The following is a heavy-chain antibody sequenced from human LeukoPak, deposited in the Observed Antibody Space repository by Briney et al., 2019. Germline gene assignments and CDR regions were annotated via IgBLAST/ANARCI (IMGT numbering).Heavy chain of an antibody. D-gene: IGHD3/OR15-3a*01. CDR3: ARIDDFARDYFDY. CDR2: MYSGGST. CDR1: GFTVSSNY. V-gene: IGHV3-53*01. J-gene: IGHJ4*02. Sequence: QAGGSLRLSCAASGFTVSSNYMSWVRQAPGKGLEWVSVMYSGGSTYYADSVKGRFTISRDISKNTVYLQMNNLRAEDTAVYYCARIDDFARDYFDYWGQGTLVTVSS.